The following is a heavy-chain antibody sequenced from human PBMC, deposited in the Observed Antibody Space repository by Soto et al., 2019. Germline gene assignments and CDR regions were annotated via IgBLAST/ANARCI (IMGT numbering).Heavy chain of an antibody. J-gene: IGHJ5*02. CDR1: RFNFSAYG. CDR2: ISYDGVNK. V-gene: IGHV3-30*18. CDR3: AKARYASGWSGLDT. Sequence: GGSLRLSCAASRFNFSAYGMHWVRQAPGKGLEWVAGISYDGVNKFYSASMKGRLTVSRDNAKNTFYMQMNSLRTADTALYYCAKARYASGWSGLDTWGQGTLVTVSS. D-gene: IGHD6-19*01.